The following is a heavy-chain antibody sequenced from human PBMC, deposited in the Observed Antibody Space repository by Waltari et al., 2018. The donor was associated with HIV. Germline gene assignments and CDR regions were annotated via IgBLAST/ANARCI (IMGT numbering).Heavy chain of an antibody. CDR2: IIPIFGTA. D-gene: IGHD6-19*01. CDR3: ARVPRWLAPGYYYYGMDV. CDR1: GGTFSSDA. V-gene: IGHV1-69*12. Sequence: QVPLVQSGAEVKKPGSSVKVSCKASGGTFSSDASRWVRQAPGQGLEWMGGIIPIFGTANYAQKFQGRVTITADESTSTAYMELSSLRSEDTAVYYCARVPRWLAPGYYYYGMDVWGQGTTVTVSS. J-gene: IGHJ6*02.